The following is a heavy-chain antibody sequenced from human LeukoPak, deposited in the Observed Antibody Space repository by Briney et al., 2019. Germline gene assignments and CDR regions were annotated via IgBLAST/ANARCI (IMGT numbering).Heavy chain of an antibody. CDR1: QYTFTDYA. V-gene: IGHV1-3*01. CDR3: AIYYYDSSGFDY. Sequence: ASVKVSCKASQYTFTDYAVHWVRQAPGQRLEWMGWINAGNGNTKYSQKFQGRVTITRDTSASTAYMELSSLRSEDTAVYYCAIYYYDSSGFDYWGQGTLVTVSS. J-gene: IGHJ4*02. CDR2: INAGNGNT. D-gene: IGHD3-22*01.